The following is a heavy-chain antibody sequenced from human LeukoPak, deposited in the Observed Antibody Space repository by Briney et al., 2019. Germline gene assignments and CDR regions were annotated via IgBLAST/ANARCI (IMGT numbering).Heavy chain of an antibody. V-gene: IGHV1-69*13. CDR3: ARGLELRPYGMDV. CDR1: GGTFSSYA. Sequence: GASVKVSCKASGGTFSSYAISWVRQAPGQGLEWMGGIIPIFGTANYAQKFQGRVTITADESTSTAYMEPSSLRSEDTAVYYCARGLELRPYGMDVWGQGTTVTVSS. CDR2: IIPIFGTA. J-gene: IGHJ6*02. D-gene: IGHD1-7*01.